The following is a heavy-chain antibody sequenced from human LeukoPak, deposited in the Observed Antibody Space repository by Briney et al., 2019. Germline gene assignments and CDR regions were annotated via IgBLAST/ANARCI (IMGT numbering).Heavy chain of an antibody. D-gene: IGHD3-22*01. CDR1: GFTFSSYG. Sequence: GRSLRLSCAASGFTFSSYGMHWVRQAPGKGLEWVAVIWYDGSNKYYVDSVKGRFTTSRDNSKNTLYLQMNSLRAEDSALYYCARGGRGSAAVVAPRSFDIWGQGTMVTVSS. V-gene: IGHV3-33*01. J-gene: IGHJ3*02. CDR2: IWYDGSNK. CDR3: ARGGRGSAAVVAPRSFDI.